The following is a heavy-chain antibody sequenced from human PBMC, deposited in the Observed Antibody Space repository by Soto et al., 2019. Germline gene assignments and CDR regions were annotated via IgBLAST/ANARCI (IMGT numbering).Heavy chain of an antibody. Sequence: QVQLVQSGAEVKKPGSSVKVSCKASGGTFSSYTISWVRQAPGQGLEWMGRIIPILGIANYAQKFQGRVTITADKSTSTAYMELSSLRSEDTAVYDCARGLDPEYYYYYYMDVWGKGTTVTVSS. CDR2: IIPILGIA. CDR3: ARGLDPEYYYYYYMDV. V-gene: IGHV1-69*02. CDR1: GGTFSSYT. J-gene: IGHJ6*03.